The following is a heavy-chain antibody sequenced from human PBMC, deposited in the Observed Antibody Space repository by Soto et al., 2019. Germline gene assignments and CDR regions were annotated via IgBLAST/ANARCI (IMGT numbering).Heavy chain of an antibody. Sequence: SETLSLTCTVSGASVSTGAYYWGWVRQRPGKGLEWVGYIYESGYTYYNTSLKSRLTISLDRSNNQFSLKLSSVTAADTAVYYCARGSSLGYWGQGTLVTVSS. D-gene: IGHD6-13*01. CDR2: IYESGYT. J-gene: IGHJ4*02. CDR1: GASVSTGAYY. V-gene: IGHV4-31*03. CDR3: ARGSSLGY.